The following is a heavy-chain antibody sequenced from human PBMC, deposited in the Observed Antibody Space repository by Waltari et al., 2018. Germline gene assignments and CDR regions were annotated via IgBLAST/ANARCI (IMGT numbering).Heavy chain of an antibody. Sequence: QVQLVQSGAEVKKPGSSVKVSCKASGGTFSSYAISWGRQAPGQGLEWRGRNIPISGTANYAQKVQGRVTITADKSPRPAYIELSSLRSEDTAVYYCARAPGRSSYGYYFDYWGQGTLVTVSS. CDR1: GGTFSSYA. CDR2: NIPISGTA. D-gene: IGHD6-13*01. J-gene: IGHJ4*02. CDR3: ARAPGRSSYGYYFDY. V-gene: IGHV1-69*13.